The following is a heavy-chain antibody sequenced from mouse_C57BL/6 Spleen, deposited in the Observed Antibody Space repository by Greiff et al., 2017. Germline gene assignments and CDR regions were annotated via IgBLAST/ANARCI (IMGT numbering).Heavy chain of an antibody. CDR2: IDPENGDT. D-gene: IGHD1-1*01. CDR3: TTFITTVVEKAWFAY. CDR1: GFNIKDDY. Sequence: VQLQQSGAELVRPGASVKLSCTASGFNIKDDYMHWVKQRPEQGLEWIGWIDPENGDTEYASKFQGKATITADTSSNTAYLQLSSLTSEDTAVYYCTTFITTVVEKAWFAYWGQGTLVTVSP. V-gene: IGHV14-4*01. J-gene: IGHJ3*01.